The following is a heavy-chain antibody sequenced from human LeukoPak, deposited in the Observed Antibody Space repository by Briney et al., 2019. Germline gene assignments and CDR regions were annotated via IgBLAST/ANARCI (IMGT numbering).Heavy chain of an antibody. CDR3: VKGNYGSFYFDY. V-gene: IGHV3-23*01. J-gene: IGHJ4*02. CDR1: GFTFSSYA. CDR2: ISGSGGST. Sequence: GGSLRLSCAASGFTFSSYAMSWVRQAPGKGLEWVSAISGSGGSTYYADSVKGRFTISRDNSKNTLYLQMNSLRAEDTAVYYCVKGNYGSFYFDYWGQGTLVTVSS. D-gene: IGHD6-6*01.